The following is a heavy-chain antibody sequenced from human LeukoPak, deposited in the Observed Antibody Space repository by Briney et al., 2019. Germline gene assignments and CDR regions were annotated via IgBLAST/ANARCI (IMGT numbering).Heavy chain of an antibody. Sequence: GGSLRLSCAASGFTFSSYSMNWVRQAPGKGLEWVSPISSSSSYIYYADSVKGRFTISRDNAKNSLYLQMNSLRAEDTAVYYCARDRYNWNDDPTNNWLDPWGQGILVTVSS. D-gene: IGHD1-1*01. CDR3: ARDRYNWNDDPTNNWLDP. V-gene: IGHV3-21*01. CDR1: GFTFSSYS. J-gene: IGHJ5*02. CDR2: ISSSSSYI.